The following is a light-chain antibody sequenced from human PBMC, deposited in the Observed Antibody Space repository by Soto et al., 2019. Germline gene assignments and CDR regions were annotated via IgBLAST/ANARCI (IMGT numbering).Light chain of an antibody. V-gene: IGKV3-15*01. CDR1: QSVSSN. CDR2: GAS. Sequence: EIVMTQSPATLSVSPGERATLSCRASQSVSSNLAWYQQKPGQAPRLLIYGASTRATGIPARFSGSGSGTEFTLTLSSLQSEDFAVYYCQQYNNWPHTFGQGTKVELK. CDR3: QQYNNWPHT. J-gene: IGKJ1*01.